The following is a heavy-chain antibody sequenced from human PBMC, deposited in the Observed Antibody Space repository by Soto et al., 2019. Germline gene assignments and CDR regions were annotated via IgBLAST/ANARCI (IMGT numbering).Heavy chain of an antibody. V-gene: IGHV3-23*01. J-gene: IGHJ4*02. CDR1: GFTFSSYA. Sequence: PGGSLRLSCAASGFTFSSYAMSWVRQAPGKGLEWVSAISGSGGSTYYADSVKGRFTISRDNSKNTLYLQMNSLRAEDTAVYYCAKVGGYDYVWGSYRYTRDYFDYWGQGTLVTVSS. D-gene: IGHD3-16*02. CDR3: AKVGGYDYVWGSYRYTRDYFDY. CDR2: ISGSGGST.